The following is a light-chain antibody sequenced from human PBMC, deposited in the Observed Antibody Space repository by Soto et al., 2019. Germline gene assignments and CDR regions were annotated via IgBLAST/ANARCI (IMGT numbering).Light chain of an antibody. V-gene: IGKV3-11*01. Sequence: EIVLTQSPATLSLSPGERATLSCRASQSVSSYSAWYQQKPGQAPRLLIYDASNRATGTPARFSGSGSGTDFTLTISSLEPEDFAVYACQQRSNWPWTFGQGNKVEIK. CDR2: DAS. CDR3: QQRSNWPWT. CDR1: QSVSSY. J-gene: IGKJ1*01.